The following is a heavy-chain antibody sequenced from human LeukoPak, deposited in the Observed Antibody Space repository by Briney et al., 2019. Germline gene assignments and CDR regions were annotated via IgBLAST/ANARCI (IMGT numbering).Heavy chain of an antibody. D-gene: IGHD2-8*02. V-gene: IGHV3-7*01. CDR1: GFTFGNFW. CDR3: ARLFGGVTTFDY. Sequence: GGSLRLSCAASGFTFGNFWMSWVRQAPGRGLQWVASMKGDGSHIYYVDSVKGRFTISRDNARNSLYLQTNSLRAEDTAVYYCARLFGGVTTFDYWGQGALVTVSS. J-gene: IGHJ4*02. CDR2: MKGDGSHI.